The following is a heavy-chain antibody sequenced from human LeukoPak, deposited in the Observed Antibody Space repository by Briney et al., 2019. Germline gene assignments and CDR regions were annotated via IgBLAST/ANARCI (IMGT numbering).Heavy chain of an antibody. Sequence: GGSLRLSCAASEFTFSNYWMSWVRQAPGKGLEWVANINQEGTEKYYVDSVKGRFTISRDNAKNSLYLQINSLRAEDTAVYYCARDGGLGYYDFWSGYAPYYFDYWGQGTLVTVSS. CDR3: ARDGGLGYYDFWSGYAPYYFDY. D-gene: IGHD3-3*01. V-gene: IGHV3-7*01. CDR1: EFTFSNYW. CDR2: INQEGTEK. J-gene: IGHJ4*02.